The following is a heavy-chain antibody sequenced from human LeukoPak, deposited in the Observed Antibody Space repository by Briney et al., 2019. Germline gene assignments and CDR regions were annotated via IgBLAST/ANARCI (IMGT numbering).Heavy chain of an antibody. V-gene: IGHV4-59*08. CDR1: GGSISSYY. CDR2: IYYSGST. Sequence: SETLSLTCTVSGGSISSYYWSWIRQPPGKGLEWIGYIYYSGSTNYNPSLKSRVTISVDTSKNQFSLKVSSVTAADTAVYYCARVPLGIGAFDIWGQGTMVTVSS. CDR3: ARVPLGIGAFDI. D-gene: IGHD7-27*01. J-gene: IGHJ3*02.